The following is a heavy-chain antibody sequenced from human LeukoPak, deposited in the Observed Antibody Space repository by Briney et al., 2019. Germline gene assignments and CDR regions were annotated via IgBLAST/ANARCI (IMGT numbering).Heavy chain of an antibody. CDR3: AKEGAVAGSMWFDY. V-gene: IGHV3-30*18. D-gene: IGHD6-19*01. CDR1: GFTFSSYG. J-gene: IGHJ4*02. Sequence: GGSLRLSCAASGFTFSSYGIHWVRQAPGMGLEWVAVISSDGRTTYYADSVKGRFVISRDNSKNTLYVQMNSLGAEDTAVYYCAKEGAVAGSMWFDYWGQGTLVTVSS. CDR2: ISSDGRTT.